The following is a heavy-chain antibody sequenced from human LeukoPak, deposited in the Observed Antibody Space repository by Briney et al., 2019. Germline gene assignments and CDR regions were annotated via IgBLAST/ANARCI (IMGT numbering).Heavy chain of an antibody. D-gene: IGHD2-15*01. CDR3: ARESPYCSGGSCQNWFDP. J-gene: IGHJ5*02. CDR2: IVGSGGST. V-gene: IGHV3-23*01. CDR1: GFTFSSYA. Sequence: GGSLRLSCAASGFTFSSYAMSWVRQAPGKGLEWVSGIVGSGGSTYSSDSVKGRFTISRDNSKNTLYLQMNSLRAEDRAVYYCARESPYCSGGSCQNWFDPWGQGTLVTVSS.